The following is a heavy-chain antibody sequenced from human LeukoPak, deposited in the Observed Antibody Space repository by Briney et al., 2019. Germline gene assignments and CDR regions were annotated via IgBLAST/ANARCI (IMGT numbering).Heavy chain of an antibody. Sequence: ASVKASCKASGYTFTGYYMHWVRQAPGQGLEWMGWINPNSGGTNYAQKFQGRVTMTRDTSISTAYMELSRLRSDDTAVYYCARGDSPSGYSYGTNFDYWGQGTLVTVSS. CDR2: INPNSGGT. D-gene: IGHD5-18*01. CDR1: GYTFTGYY. J-gene: IGHJ4*02. V-gene: IGHV1-2*02. CDR3: ARGDSPSGYSYGTNFDY.